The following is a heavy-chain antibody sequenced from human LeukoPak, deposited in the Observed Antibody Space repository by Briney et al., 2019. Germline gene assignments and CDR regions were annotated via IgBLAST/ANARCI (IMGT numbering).Heavy chain of an antibody. J-gene: IGHJ4*02. CDR2: TYYRSKWYN. V-gene: IGHV6-1*01. CDR3: AREGTRAAAGTEIDY. D-gene: IGHD6-13*01. CDR1: GDSVSTNSAA. Sequence: RSQTLSLTCAISGDSVSTNSAAWNWIRQSPSRGLEWLGRTYYRSKWYNDYAVSVKSRITINPDTSKNQFSLQLNSVTPEDTAVYYCAREGTRAAAGTEIDYWGQGTLVTVSS.